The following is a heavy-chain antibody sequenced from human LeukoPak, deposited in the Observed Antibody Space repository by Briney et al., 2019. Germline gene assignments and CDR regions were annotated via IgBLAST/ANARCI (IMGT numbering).Heavy chain of an antibody. Sequence: GGSLRLSCAASGFTFSSYGMHWVRQAPGKGLEWVAVISYDGSNKYYADSVEGRFTISRDNSKNTLYLQMNSLRAEDTAVYYCAKDHEFLTGDIWDWGQGTLVTVSS. J-gene: IGHJ4*02. D-gene: IGHD7-27*01. CDR1: GFTFSSYG. CDR2: ISYDGSNK. V-gene: IGHV3-30*18. CDR3: AKDHEFLTGDIWD.